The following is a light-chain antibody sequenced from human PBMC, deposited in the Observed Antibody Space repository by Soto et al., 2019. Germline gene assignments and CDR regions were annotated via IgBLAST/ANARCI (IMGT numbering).Light chain of an antibody. CDR2: DVS. J-gene: IGLJ2*01. Sequence: QSALTQPASVSGSPGQSITISCTGTSSDVGAYNYVSWYQQHPGKAPKLMIYDVSHRPSGVSNRFSGSKSGNTASLTISGRQAEDEADYYCSSYTSSSTLVVFGGGTKLTVL. CDR1: SSDVGAYNY. CDR3: SSYTSSSTLVV. V-gene: IGLV2-14*03.